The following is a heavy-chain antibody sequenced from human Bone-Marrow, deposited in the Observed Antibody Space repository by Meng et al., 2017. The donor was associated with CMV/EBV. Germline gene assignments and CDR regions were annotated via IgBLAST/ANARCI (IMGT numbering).Heavy chain of an antibody. J-gene: IGHJ4*02. V-gene: IGHV4-34*01. D-gene: IGHD6-19*01. Sequence: YGEFFSGHFWTWIRQAPEKGLEWIAEISDSGSTNYNPSLKSRVTMSVDTSKSQFSLKVTSVTAADTAVYYCARRSRNGSGWYVDYWGQGTLVTVSS. CDR3: ARRSRNGSGWYVDY. CDR2: ISDSGST. CDR1: GEFFSGHF.